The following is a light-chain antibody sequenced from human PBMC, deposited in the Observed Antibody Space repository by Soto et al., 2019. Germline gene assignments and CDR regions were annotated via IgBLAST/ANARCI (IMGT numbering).Light chain of an antibody. CDR1: SGNIATNY. CDR3: QSYDTNEKGV. Sequence: NFMLTQPHSVSESPGKTVTISCARNSGNIATNYVQWYQQRPGSAPTTVIYEDKQRPSGVPDRFSGSIDRSSNSASLTISGLKTEDEADYNYQSYDTNEKGVFGGGTKLTVL. V-gene: IGLV6-57*04. CDR2: EDK. J-gene: IGLJ2*01.